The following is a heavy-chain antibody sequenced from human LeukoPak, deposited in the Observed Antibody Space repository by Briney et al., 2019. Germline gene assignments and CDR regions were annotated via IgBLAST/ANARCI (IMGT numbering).Heavy chain of an antibody. CDR2: IRFDGSNK. CDR1: RFTFSTYG. D-gene: IGHD3-3*01. Sequence: GGSLRLSCVASRFTFSTYGMHWVRQSPGKGLEWVSFIRFDGSNKYYADSVKGRFTISRDNSKNTLYLQMSSLRVEDTAVYYCAKSYTNYDSWGPLDYWGQGILVTVSS. J-gene: IGHJ4*02. CDR3: AKSYTNYDSWGPLDY. V-gene: IGHV3-30*02.